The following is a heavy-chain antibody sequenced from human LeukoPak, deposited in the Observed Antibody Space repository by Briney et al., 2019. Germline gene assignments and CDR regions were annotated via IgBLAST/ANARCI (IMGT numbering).Heavy chain of an antibody. V-gene: IGHV1-3*01. D-gene: IGHD4-17*01. CDR1: GYTFTSYA. J-gene: IGHJ4*02. Sequence: ASVKVSCKASGYTFTSYAMHWVRQAPGQRLEWMGWINAGNGNTKYSQEFQGRVTITRDTSASTAYMELRSLRSDDTAVYYCARGCYGDYGGYWGQGTLVTVSS. CDR2: INAGNGNT. CDR3: ARGCYGDYGGY.